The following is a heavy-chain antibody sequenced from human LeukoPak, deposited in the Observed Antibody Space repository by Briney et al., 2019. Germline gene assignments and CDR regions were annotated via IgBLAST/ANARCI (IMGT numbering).Heavy chain of an antibody. CDR2: ISSSSSTI. J-gene: IGHJ4*02. CDR1: GFTFSSYS. D-gene: IGHD2-2*01. CDR3: ARADWLGYCSSTSCYHYFDY. V-gene: IGHV3-48*04. Sequence: GGSLRLSCAASGFTFSSYSMNWVRQAPGKGLEWVSYISSSSSTIYYADSVKGRFTISRYNAKNSLYLQMNSLRAEDTAVYYCARADWLGYCSSTSCYHYFDYWGQGTLVTVSS.